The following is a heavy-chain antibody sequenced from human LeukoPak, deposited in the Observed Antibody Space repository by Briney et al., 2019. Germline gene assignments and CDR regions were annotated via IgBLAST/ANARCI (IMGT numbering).Heavy chain of an antibody. CDR3: ARWEYSGYDYFDY. CDR2: ISWNSGSI. Sequence: GRSLRLSCAASGFTFDDYAMHWVRHAPGKGLEWVSGISWNSGSIGYVDSVKGRFTISRDNAKNSLYLQMNSLRAEDTAVYYCARWEYSGYDYFDYWGQGTLVTVSS. V-gene: IGHV3-9*01. D-gene: IGHD5-12*01. CDR1: GFTFDDYA. J-gene: IGHJ4*02.